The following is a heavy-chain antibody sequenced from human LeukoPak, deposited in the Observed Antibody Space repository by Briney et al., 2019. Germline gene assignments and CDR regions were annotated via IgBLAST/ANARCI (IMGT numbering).Heavy chain of an antibody. CDR2: IYYSGST. D-gene: IGHD5-24*01. J-gene: IGHJ4*02. CDR1: GDSISSGGYY. V-gene: IGHV4-31*03. CDR3: ARTPGLAGYIHFDY. Sequence: SQTLSLTCTVSGDSISSGGYYWSWIRQHPGKSLEWFGYIYYSGSTYYNPSLKSRVTISVDTSNNQFSLELSSVTAADTAVYYCARTPGLAGYIHFDYWGQGTLVTVSS.